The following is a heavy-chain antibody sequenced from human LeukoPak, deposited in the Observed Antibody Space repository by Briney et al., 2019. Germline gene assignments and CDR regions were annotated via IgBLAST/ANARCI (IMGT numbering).Heavy chain of an antibody. CDR2: ISSSGSTI. V-gene: IGHV3-48*03. Sequence: GGSLRLSCAASGFTFSSYEMNWVRQAPGKGLEWVSYISSSGSTIYYADSVKGRFTISRDNAKNSLYLQMNSLRAEVTAVYYCAREFGLRYFDWLLWGAFDIWGQGTMVTVSS. CDR3: AREFGLRYFDWLLWGAFDI. CDR1: GFTFSSYE. J-gene: IGHJ3*02. D-gene: IGHD3-9*01.